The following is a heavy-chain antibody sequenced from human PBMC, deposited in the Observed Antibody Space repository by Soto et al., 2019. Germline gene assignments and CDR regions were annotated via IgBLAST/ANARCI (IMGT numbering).Heavy chain of an antibody. J-gene: IGHJ5*02. D-gene: IGHD6-25*01. V-gene: IGHV1-18*01. Sequence: QVQLVQSGAEVKKPGASVKVSCKASGYTFTRYGISWVRQAPGQGLEWMGWISAYNGNTDYEQNRQGRVTMTTDTSTSTAYMELRSLTSDDTAVYYCAIARQRMAHAMNWFDPWGQGTLVTVSS. CDR1: GYTFTRYG. CDR2: ISAYNGNT. CDR3: AIARQRMAHAMNWFDP.